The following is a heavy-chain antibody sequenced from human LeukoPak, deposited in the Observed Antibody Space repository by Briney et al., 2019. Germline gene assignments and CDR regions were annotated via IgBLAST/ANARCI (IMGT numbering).Heavy chain of an antibody. D-gene: IGHD2/OR15-2a*01. J-gene: IGHJ5*02. CDR2: ISSSGSTI. CDR3: ARAFPPLT. Sequence: GASLRLSCSPSGFTFSSYAMSCVRQAPGKGLEWVSYISSSGSTIYYADSVKGRFTISRDNAKNSVYLQMNSLRAEDTAVYYCARAFPPLTWGQGTLVSVSS. CDR1: GFTFSSYA. V-gene: IGHV3-48*03.